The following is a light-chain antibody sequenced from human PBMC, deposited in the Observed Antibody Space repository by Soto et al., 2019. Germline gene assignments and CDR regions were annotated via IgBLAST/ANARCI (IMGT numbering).Light chain of an antibody. CDR2: YDS. Sequence: SYELPQPPSVSVAPGKTARITCGGNNIGSKSVHWYQQKPGQAPVLVIYYDSDRPSGIPERFSGSNSGNTATLTISRVEAGDEADYYCQVWDSSSDPWVFGGGTKLTVL. V-gene: IGLV3-21*04. J-gene: IGLJ3*02. CDR3: QVWDSSSDPWV. CDR1: NIGSKS.